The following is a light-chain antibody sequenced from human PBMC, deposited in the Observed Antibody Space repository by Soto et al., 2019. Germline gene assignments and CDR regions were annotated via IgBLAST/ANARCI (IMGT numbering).Light chain of an antibody. CDR1: KLGDKY. CDR3: QAWDRSTVV. Sequence: SYELTQPPSVSVSPGQTASITCSGAKLGDKYACWYQQKPGLSPVLVIYQDNKRPSGIPERFSGSNSGNTATLTISGTQAMDEADYYCQAWDRSTVVFGGGTKLTVL. V-gene: IGLV3-1*01. J-gene: IGLJ2*01. CDR2: QDN.